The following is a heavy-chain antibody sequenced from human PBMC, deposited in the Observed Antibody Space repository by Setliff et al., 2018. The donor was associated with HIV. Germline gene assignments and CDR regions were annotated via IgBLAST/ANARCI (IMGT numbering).Heavy chain of an antibody. V-gene: IGHV4-59*01. CDR2: ISYSGRS. CDR1: GGSISPYY. CDR3: ARDLSYDYDRSSDTFDY. Sequence: SETLSLTCTVFGGSISPYYWSLIRQPPGKGLEWIAYISYSGRSDYNPSLKSRVTVSVDTSKNQFSLNLYSVTAADTAVYYCARDLSYDYDRSSDTFDYWGQGTLVTVSS. D-gene: IGHD3-22*01. J-gene: IGHJ4*02.